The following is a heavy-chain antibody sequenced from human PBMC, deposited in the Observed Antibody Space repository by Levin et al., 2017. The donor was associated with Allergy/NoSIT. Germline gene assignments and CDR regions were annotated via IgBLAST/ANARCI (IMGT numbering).Heavy chain of an antibody. CDR2: INPNSGGT. Sequence: ASVKVSCKASGYTFTGYYMHWVRQAPGQGLEWMGWINPNSGGTNYAQKFQGRVTMTRDTSISTAYMELSRLRSDDTAVYYCARGVPAAMLFSGYYGMDGWGQGTTVTVSS. CDR3: ARGVPAAMLFSGYYGMDG. D-gene: IGHD2-2*01. J-gene: IGHJ6*02. CDR1: GYTFTGYY. V-gene: IGHV1-2*02.